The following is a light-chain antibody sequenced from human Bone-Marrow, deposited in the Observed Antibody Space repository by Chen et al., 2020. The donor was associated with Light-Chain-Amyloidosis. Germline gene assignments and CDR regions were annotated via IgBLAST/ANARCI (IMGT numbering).Light chain of an antibody. CDR3: QQSYRTLWT. CDR2: AAS. V-gene: IGKV1-39*01. Sequence: IQIPQSPSSLAASIGDRVTITCRASQSIASYLNWYQQRPGKAPKLLIYAASNLQSGVPSRFSGSGSGTDFTLTISGLQPEDSATYYCQQSYRTLWTFGQGTKVEIK. CDR1: QSIASY. J-gene: IGKJ1*01.